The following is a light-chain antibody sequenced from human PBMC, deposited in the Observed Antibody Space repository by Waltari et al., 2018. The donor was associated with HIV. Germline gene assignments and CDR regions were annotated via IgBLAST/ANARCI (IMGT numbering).Light chain of an antibody. J-gene: IGKJ4*01. CDR2: DAS. Sequence: AIQLTQSPSSLSASVGDRVPITCRAIQDISGALACYQQKPGKPPKPLIHDASILETGVPSKSSGSGAGADFTLTISSLQPEDFATYYCQQFNSYPLTFGAGTKVEIK. V-gene: IGKV1-13*02. CDR1: QDISGA. CDR3: QQFNSYPLT.